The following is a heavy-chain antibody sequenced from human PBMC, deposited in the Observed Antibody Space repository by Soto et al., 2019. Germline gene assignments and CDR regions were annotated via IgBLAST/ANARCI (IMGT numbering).Heavy chain of an antibody. D-gene: IGHD4-17*01. CDR2: IWYDGSNK. CDR1: GFTFSSYV. V-gene: IGHV3-33*06. Sequence: QVQLVESGGGVVQPGRSLRLSCAASGFTFSSYVMHWVRQAPGKGLEWVAVIWYDGSNKYYADSVKGRFTISRDNSKNTLYLQMNSRRADDRAVYYGAKQPSMYCDYRGTCGYCGQGTLVTVSS. J-gene: IGHJ4*02. CDR3: AKQPSMYCDYRGTCGY.